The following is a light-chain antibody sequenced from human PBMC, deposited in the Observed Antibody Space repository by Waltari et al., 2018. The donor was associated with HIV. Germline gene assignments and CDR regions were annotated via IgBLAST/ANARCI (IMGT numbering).Light chain of an antibody. J-gene: IGLJ2*01. Sequence: QSALTQPASASGSLGQSITISCTGHSSDVGVYYYVSWNQQYPAKAPNLLSYVLTQRRPGVSDPFPGCKSGNPASPTNSGLQAEDDADYSRSSYTSSSTSRIFGGGTKLTV. V-gene: IGLV2-14*01. CDR2: VLT. CDR1: SSDVGVYYY. CDR3: SSYTSSSTSRI.